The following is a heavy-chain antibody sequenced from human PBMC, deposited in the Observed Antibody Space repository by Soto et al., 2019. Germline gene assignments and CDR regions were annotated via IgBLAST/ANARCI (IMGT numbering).Heavy chain of an antibody. J-gene: IGHJ1*01. CDR3: ARDSSKVVGGYFQH. CDR1: GGSISSGGYY. Sequence: SETLSLTCTVSGGSISSGGYYWSWIRQHPGKGLEWIGYIYYSGSTYYNPSLKSRVTISVDTSKNQFSLKLSSVTAADTAVYYCARDSSKVVGGYFQHWGQGTLVTVSS. CDR2: IYYSGST. V-gene: IGHV4-31*03. D-gene: IGHD2-15*01.